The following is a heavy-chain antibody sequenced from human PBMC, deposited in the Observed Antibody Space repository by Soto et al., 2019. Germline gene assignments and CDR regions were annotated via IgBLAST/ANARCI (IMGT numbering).Heavy chain of an antibody. Sequence: QVQLVESGGAVVQPGTSLRLSCAASGFTFNTYGMYWVRQAPGKGLEWVAAISYDGSNKYYADSVKGRFTISRDNSKNTLYLQMNSLRVEDTAVYYCAKDIVRYTYGACDYWGQGALVTVSS. J-gene: IGHJ4*02. CDR3: AKDIVRYTYGACDY. CDR2: ISYDGSNK. V-gene: IGHV3-30*18. CDR1: GFTFNTYG. D-gene: IGHD5-18*01.